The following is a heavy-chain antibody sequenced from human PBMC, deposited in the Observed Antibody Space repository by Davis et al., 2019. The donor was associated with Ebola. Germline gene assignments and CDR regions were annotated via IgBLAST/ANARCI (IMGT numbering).Heavy chain of an antibody. Sequence: PGGSLRLSCAASGFTFGSYAMSWVRQAPGKGLEWVSAIGASGGATYYADSVKGRFTISRDNSKNTLDLQMNSLRAEDTAVYYCAKAGAVTAPGLYFQHWGQGTLVTVSS. D-gene: IGHD2-21*02. CDR1: GFTFGSYA. J-gene: IGHJ1*01. V-gene: IGHV3-23*01. CDR3: AKAGAVTAPGLYFQH. CDR2: IGASGGAT.